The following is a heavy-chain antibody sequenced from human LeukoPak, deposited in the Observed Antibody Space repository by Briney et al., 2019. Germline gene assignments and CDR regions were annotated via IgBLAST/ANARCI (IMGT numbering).Heavy chain of an antibody. J-gene: IGHJ3*02. V-gene: IGHV4-4*02. CDR2: IYHSGST. CDR1: GGSISSSNW. CDR3: AKDRYCDILTGYYDAASDI. Sequence: SETLSLTCAVSGGSISSSNWWSWVRQPPGKGLEWIGEIYHSGSTNYNPSLKSRVTISVDKSKNQFSLKLSSVTAADTAVYYCAKDRYCDILTGYYDAASDIWGQGTMVTVSS. D-gene: IGHD3-9*01.